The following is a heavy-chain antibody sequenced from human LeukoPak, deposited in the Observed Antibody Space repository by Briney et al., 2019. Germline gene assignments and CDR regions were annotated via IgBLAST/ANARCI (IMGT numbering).Heavy chain of an antibody. Sequence: SETLSLTCIVSGGSISSGDYYWSWIRQPPGKGLEWIGYIYYSGSTYYNPSLKSRVTISVDTSKNQFSLKLSSVTAADTAVYYCAKDHGSSWYLDAFDIWGQGTMVTVSS. CDR2: IYYSGST. V-gene: IGHV4-30-4*01. J-gene: IGHJ3*02. D-gene: IGHD6-13*01. CDR1: GGSISSGDYY. CDR3: AKDHGSSWYLDAFDI.